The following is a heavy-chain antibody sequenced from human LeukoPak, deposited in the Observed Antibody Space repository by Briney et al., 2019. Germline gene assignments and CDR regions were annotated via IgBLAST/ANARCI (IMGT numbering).Heavy chain of an antibody. D-gene: IGHD4-17*01. CDR3: ARLNFGDDY. Sequence: GGSLRLSCAASGFTFSSYWMSWVRQAPGKGLEWVANIKQDGSEKDYVDSVKGRFTISRDTSMNTVYLQMNSLRAEDTAVYYCARLNFGDDYWGQGTLVTVSS. J-gene: IGHJ4*02. CDR1: GFTFSSYW. V-gene: IGHV3-7*01. CDR2: IKQDGSEK.